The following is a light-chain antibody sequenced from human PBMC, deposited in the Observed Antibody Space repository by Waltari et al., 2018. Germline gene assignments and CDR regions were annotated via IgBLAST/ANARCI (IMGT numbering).Light chain of an antibody. V-gene: IGLV3-25*03. CDR1: ALSKQY. Sequence: SFELTQPPSLSVSPGQTARITCSGDALSKQYAHWTQQRPGLVHRLVIYKDRETPSGIPERFYGSSSVATVALTISGVQAEDGAYYYCQSADSSGSVVFGGGTKLTVL. J-gene: IGLJ2*01. CDR2: KDR. CDR3: QSADSSGSVV.